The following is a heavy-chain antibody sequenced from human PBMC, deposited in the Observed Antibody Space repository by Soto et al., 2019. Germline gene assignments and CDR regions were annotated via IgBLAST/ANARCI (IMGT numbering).Heavy chain of an antibody. V-gene: IGHV3-23*01. J-gene: IGHJ6*04. D-gene: IGHD2-15*01. CDR2: ITGSGGST. Sequence: PGGSLRLSCAPSEFTFSSYAMSWFRQAPGKGLEWVSTITGSGGSTYYADSVKGRFTISRDNSKNTLYLQMNILRAEDTAVYYCGKEIVVVVPANTYYYGMDVWRNGTMVTVAS. CDR1: EFTFSSYA. CDR3: GKEIVVVVPANTYYYGMDV.